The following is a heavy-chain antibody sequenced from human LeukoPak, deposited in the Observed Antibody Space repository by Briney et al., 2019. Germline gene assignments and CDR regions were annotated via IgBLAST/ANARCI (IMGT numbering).Heavy chain of an antibody. CDR2: IDGSGGNT. D-gene: IGHD1-26*01. Sequence: GGSLRLSCAASGFTFNNYAMSWVRQAPGKGLEWVSAIDGSGGNTYYADSVKGRFTISRDNAKNSLYLQMNSLRAEDTAVYYCARDIPRVGATSYWGQGTLVTVSS. V-gene: IGHV3-23*01. CDR3: ARDIPRVGATSY. CDR1: GFTFNNYA. J-gene: IGHJ4*02.